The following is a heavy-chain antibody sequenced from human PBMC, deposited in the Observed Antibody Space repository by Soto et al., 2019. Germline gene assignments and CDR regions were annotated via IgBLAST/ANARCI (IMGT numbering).Heavy chain of an antibody. CDR2: ISAYNGNT. D-gene: IGHD3-10*01. J-gene: IGHJ6*02. CDR1: GYTFTSYG. V-gene: IGHV1-18*01. Sequence: ASVKVSCKASGYTFTSYGISWVRQAPGQGLEWMGWISAYNGNTNYAQKLQGRVTMTTDTSTSTAYMELRSLRSDDTAVYYCARGRRGMVRGVISCGMDVWGQGTTVTVSS. CDR3: ARGRRGMVRGVISCGMDV.